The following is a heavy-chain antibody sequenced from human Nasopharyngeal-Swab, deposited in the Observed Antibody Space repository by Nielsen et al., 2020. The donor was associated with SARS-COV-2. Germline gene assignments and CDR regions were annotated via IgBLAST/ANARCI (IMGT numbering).Heavy chain of an antibody. CDR1: GGSISSGSYY. J-gene: IGHJ6*02. D-gene: IGHD4-11*01. CDR3: ARDGDYTDA. V-gene: IGHV4-61*02. Sequence: SETLSLTCTVSGGSISSGSYYWSWIRQPAGKGLEWIGRIYTSGSTNYNPSLKSRVTISVDTSKNQFSLKLSSVTAADPAVYYCARDGDYTDAWGQGTTVTVSS. CDR2: IYTSGST.